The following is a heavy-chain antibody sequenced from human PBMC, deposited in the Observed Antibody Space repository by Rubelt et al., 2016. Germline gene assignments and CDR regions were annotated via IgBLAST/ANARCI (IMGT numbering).Heavy chain of an antibody. D-gene: IGHD6-19*01. J-gene: IGHJ4*02. CDR3: APSSGWSDYFDY. CDR1: GYTFTSYY. V-gene: IGHV1-46*01. CDR2: INPSGGST. Sequence: QVQLVQSGAEVKKPGASVKVSCKASGYTFTSYYMHWVRQAPGQGLEWMGIINPSGGSTRYALMFQGRVTMTRDTSTSTVYMELSSLRSGDTAVYYCAPSSGWSDYFDYWGQGTLVTVSS.